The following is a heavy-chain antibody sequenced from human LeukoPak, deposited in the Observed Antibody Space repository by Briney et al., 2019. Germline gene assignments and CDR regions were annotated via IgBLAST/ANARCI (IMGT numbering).Heavy chain of an antibody. J-gene: IGHJ5*02. CDR3: ARLLVGATQRWFDP. CDR1: GGSISSGGYS. Sequence: PSETLSLTCAVSGGSISSGGYSWSWIRQPPGKGLEWIGYIYHSGSTYYNPSLKSRVTISVDRSKNQFSLKLSSVTAADTAVYYCARLLVGATQRWFDPWGQGTLVTVSS. V-gene: IGHV4-30-2*01. CDR2: IYHSGST. D-gene: IGHD1-26*01.